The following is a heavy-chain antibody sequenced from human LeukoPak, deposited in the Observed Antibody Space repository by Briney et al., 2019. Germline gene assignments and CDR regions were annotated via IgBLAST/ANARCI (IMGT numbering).Heavy chain of an antibody. CDR1: GFTFSSYG. Sequence: GGSLRLSCAASGFTFSSYGMHWVRQAPGKGLEWVAFIRYDGSNKYYADSVKGRFTISRDNSKNTLYLQMNSLRAEDTAVYYCAKDRTYYDILTGYSPSYYFDYWGQGTLVTVSS. D-gene: IGHD3-9*01. V-gene: IGHV3-30*02. CDR2: IRYDGSNK. J-gene: IGHJ4*02. CDR3: AKDRTYYDILTGYSPSYYFDY.